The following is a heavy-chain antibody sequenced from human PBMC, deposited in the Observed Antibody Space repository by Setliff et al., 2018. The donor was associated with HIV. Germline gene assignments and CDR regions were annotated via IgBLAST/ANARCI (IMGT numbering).Heavy chain of an antibody. Sequence: ASVKVSCKASGYTFTSDYIHWVRQAPGQGLEWMGIINPGGGSTSYAQKFQGRVTMTSDTSTSTVYMELSSLRSEDTAVYYCARDKFGTASRAFDIWGQGTMVTVSS. CDR2: INPGGGST. CDR3: ARDKFGTASRAFDI. J-gene: IGHJ3*02. V-gene: IGHV1-46*01. D-gene: IGHD1-1*01. CDR1: GYTFTSDY.